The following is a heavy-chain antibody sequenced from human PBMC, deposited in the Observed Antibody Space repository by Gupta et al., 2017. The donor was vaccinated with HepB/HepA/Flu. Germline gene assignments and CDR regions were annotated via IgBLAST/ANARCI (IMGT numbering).Heavy chain of an antibody. CDR3: AKALSSGRLYYFDF. D-gene: IGHD6-19*01. V-gene: IGHV3-23*01. CDR1: GFTFSSFG. CDR2: IVGDGGKT. Sequence: EVQLLESGGGLVQPGGSLRLSCAASGFTFSSFGMSWVRQAPGKGLEGVSDIVGDGGKTHYADALKGRFTISRDNSKNTVYLQMSSLSPEDTAVYYCAKALSSGRLYYFDFRGQGTLVTVSS. J-gene: IGHJ4*02.